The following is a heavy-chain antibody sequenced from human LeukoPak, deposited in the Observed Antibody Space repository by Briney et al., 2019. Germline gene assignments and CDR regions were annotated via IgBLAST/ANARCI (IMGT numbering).Heavy chain of an antibody. CDR1: GSTFSGHG. CDR3: AKDDNWLQFES. D-gene: IGHD5-24*01. CDR2: ITGSGATT. J-gene: IGHJ5*01. Sequence: GGSLRLSCAASGSTFSGHGMNWVRQAPGKGLEWVSGITGSGATTYYADSVKGRFTISRDNSKNTLYLQMNSLRAEDTAVYYCAKDDNWLQFESWGQGTLVTVSS. V-gene: IGHV3-23*01.